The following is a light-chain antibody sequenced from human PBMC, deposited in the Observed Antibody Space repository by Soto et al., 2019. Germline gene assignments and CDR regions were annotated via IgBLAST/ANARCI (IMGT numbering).Light chain of an antibody. J-gene: IGLJ1*01. CDR1: SANIGAGYD. V-gene: IGLV1-40*01. Sequence: QSVLTQPPSVSGCPGQRVRISCTWSSANIGAGYDVNWYQQLPGAAPKFLIYGNSNRPSGVPDRFSGSKSGTSASLAITGLQAEDEADYYCQSYDSRLSGYVFGTGTKVTVL. CDR3: QSYDSRLSGYV. CDR2: GNS.